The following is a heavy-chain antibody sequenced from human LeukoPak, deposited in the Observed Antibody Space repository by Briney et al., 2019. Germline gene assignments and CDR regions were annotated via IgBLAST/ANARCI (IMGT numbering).Heavy chain of an antibody. CDR2: INQDASEI. J-gene: IGHJ4*02. D-gene: IGHD3-9*01. CDR1: GFSFITYW. CDR3: ATDRDNSDWQKRFDS. V-gene: IGHV3-7*01. Sequence: GGSLRLSCAASGFSFITYWMNWYRQAPGKGLEWVGNINQDASEINYVESVRGRFTISRDKAKNSLHIQMNSLRDQDTAVYYCATDRDNSDWQKRFDSWGQGTLVTVSS.